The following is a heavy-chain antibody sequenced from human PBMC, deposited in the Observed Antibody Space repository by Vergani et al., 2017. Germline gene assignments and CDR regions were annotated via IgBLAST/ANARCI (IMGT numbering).Heavy chain of an antibody. J-gene: IGHJ4*02. CDR2: INHSGST. CDR3: ARDPNSQYSSGWYYFDY. CDR1: GGSFSGYY. V-gene: IGHV4-34*09. Sequence: QLQLQESGPGLVKPSETLSLTCAVYGGSFSGYYWSWIRQPPGKGLEWIGEINHSGSTNYNPFLKSRVTISVDTSKNQFSLKLSSVTAADTAVYYCARDPNSQYSSGWYYFDYWGLGTLVTVSS. D-gene: IGHD6-19*01.